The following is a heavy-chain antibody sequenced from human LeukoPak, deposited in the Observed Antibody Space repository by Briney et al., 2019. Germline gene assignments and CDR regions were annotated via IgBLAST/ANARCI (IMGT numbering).Heavy chain of an antibody. CDR1: GGSISSYY. CDR2: IYYSGST. V-gene: IGHV4-59*01. J-gene: IGHJ4*02. Sequence: SETLSLTCTVSGGSISSYYWSWIRQPPGKGLEWIGYIYYSGSTNYNPSLKSRVTISVDTSKNQFSLKLRSVTAADTAVYYCARQQLSQLYYFDNWGQGTLGTVSS. CDR3: ARQQLSQLYYFDN. D-gene: IGHD6-13*01.